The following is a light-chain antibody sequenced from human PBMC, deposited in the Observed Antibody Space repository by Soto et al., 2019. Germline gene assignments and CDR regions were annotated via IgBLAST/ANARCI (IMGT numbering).Light chain of an antibody. V-gene: IGLV2-11*01. CDR2: DVS. Sequence: QSALTQPRSVSGSPGQSVTISCTGTSSDVGGYNYVSWYQQHPGKAPKLMIYDVSKRPSGVPDRFSGSKSGNTASLTISGLQAEDDADYYCCSYAGSYTVGVFGGGTKLTVL. CDR3: CSYAGSYTVGV. CDR1: SSDVGGYNY. J-gene: IGLJ2*01.